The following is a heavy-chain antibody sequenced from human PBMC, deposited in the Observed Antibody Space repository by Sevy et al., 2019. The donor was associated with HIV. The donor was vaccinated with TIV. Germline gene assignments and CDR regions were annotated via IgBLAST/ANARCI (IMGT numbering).Heavy chain of an antibody. CDR2: ISSSSSYI. J-gene: IGHJ4*02. V-gene: IGHV3-21*01. Sequence: GGSLRLSCAASGFTFSSYSMNWVRQAPGKGLEWVSSISSSSSYIYYADSVKGPFTISRDNAKNSLYLQMNSLRAEDTAVYYCARDYYGSGSYLAFFDYWGQGTLVTVSS. CDR1: GFTFSSYS. CDR3: ARDYYGSGSYLAFFDY. D-gene: IGHD3-10*01.